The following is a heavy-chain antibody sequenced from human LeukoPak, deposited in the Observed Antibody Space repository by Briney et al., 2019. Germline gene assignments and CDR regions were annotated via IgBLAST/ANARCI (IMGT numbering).Heavy chain of an antibody. CDR2: IYPGDSDT. Sequence: GGSPKISCKGSGYTFSSYWIGWVRQMPGKGLEWMGIIYPGDSDTRYSPSLQGQVTISVDTSIGTAYLQWSSLKASDTAIYYCARQNDFRLDYWGQGTLVTVSS. D-gene: IGHD3-3*01. V-gene: IGHV5-51*01. CDR3: ARQNDFRLDY. CDR1: GYTFSSYW. J-gene: IGHJ4*02.